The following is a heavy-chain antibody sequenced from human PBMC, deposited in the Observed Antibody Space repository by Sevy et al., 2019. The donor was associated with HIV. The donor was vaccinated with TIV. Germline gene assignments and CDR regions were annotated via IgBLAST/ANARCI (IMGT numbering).Heavy chain of an antibody. J-gene: IGHJ5*02. CDR3: SKGGSGTGWFDP. Sequence: GGSLRLSCRASGFNFGDYPMSWFRQAPGKGLAWVGFIRSKASGGTTQYAASVKGRFTISRDDSESIAYLQMNSLKIEDKAVYYCSKGGSGTGWFDPWGQWTLVTVSS. D-gene: IGHD3-10*01. CDR2: IRSKASGGTT. V-gene: IGHV3-49*03. CDR1: GFNFGDYP.